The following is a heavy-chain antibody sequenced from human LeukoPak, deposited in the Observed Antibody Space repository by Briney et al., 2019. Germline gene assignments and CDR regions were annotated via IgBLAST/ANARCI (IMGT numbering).Heavy chain of an antibody. CDR3: AELGITMIGGV. D-gene: IGHD3-10*02. CDR1: GFSFTTYW. J-gene: IGHJ6*04. CDR2: ISSSGSTI. Sequence: GGSLRLSCAASGFSFTTYWMNWVRQAPGKGLEWVSYISSSGSTIYYADSVKGRFTISRDNAKNSLYLQMNSLRAEDTAVYYCAELGITMIGGVWGKGTTVTISS. V-gene: IGHV3-48*04.